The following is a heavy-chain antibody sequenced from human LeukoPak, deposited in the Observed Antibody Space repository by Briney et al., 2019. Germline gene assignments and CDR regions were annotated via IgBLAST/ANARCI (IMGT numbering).Heavy chain of an antibody. D-gene: IGHD6-19*01. CDR1: GFTFSDYY. CDR3: ARDQTGITVAATGWFDP. CDR2: ISNSGTTR. J-gene: IGHJ5*02. V-gene: IGHV3-11*04. Sequence: GGSLRLSCAASGFTFSDYYMSWIRQAPGRGLDWVSYISNSGTTRYYADSVYGRFTISRDNAKNSLYLQMNSLRAEDTAVYYCARDQTGITVAATGWFDPWGQGTLVTVSS.